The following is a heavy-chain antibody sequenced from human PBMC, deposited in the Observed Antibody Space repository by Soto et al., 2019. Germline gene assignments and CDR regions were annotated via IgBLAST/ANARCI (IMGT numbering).Heavy chain of an antibody. D-gene: IGHD4-17*01. CDR1: GGSLSSYY. CDR3: ARGPPGDYFLNWFDP. V-gene: IGHV4-59*01. J-gene: IGHJ5*02. CDR2: IYYSGST. Sequence: PXGTLCLSCTVSGGSLSSYYWSWIRQPPGKGLEWIGYIYYSGSTNYNPSLKSRVTISVDTSKNQFSLKLSSVTAADTAVYYCARGPPGDYFLNWFDPWGQGTMVTVSS.